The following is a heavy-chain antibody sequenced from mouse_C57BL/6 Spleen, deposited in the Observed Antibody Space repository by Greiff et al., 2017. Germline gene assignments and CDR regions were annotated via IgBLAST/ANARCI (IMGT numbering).Heavy chain of an antibody. CDR3: ARGDYGNPYYFDY. D-gene: IGHD2-1*01. CDR1: GYTFTDHT. Sequence: QVQLQQSDAELVKPGASVKISCKVSGYTFTDHTIHWMKQRPEQGLEWIGYIYPRDGSTKYNEKFKGKATLTADKSSSTAYMPLNSLTSKDSAVYFCARGDYGNPYYFDYWGQGTTLTVSS. CDR2: IYPRDGST. V-gene: IGHV1-78*01. J-gene: IGHJ2*01.